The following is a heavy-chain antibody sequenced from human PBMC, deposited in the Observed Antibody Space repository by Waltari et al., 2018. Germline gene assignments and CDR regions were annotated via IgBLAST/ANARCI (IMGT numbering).Heavy chain of an antibody. CDR1: GYTFTSYA. V-gene: IGHV1-3*01. D-gene: IGHD6-25*01. CDR2: INAGNGNT. Sequence: QVQLVQSGAEVKKPGASVKVSCKASGYTFTSYAMHWVRQAPGQRLEWMGWINAGNGNTKYSQKFQGRVTITRDTSASTAYMELSSLRSEDTAVYYCARDRIAAPNWFDPWGQGTLVTVSS. CDR3: ARDRIAAPNWFDP. J-gene: IGHJ5*02.